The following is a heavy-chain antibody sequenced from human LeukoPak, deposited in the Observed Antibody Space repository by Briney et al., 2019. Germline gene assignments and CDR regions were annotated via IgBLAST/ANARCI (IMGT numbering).Heavy chain of an antibody. Sequence: PSATLSLTCTVSGGSISSYYWSWIRQPPGKGLEWIGYIYYSGSTNYNPSLKSRVTISVDTSKNQFSLKLSSVTAADTAVYYCARGGYYDYVWGSYRYWGQGTLVTVSS. V-gene: IGHV4-59*01. CDR3: ARGGYYDYVWGSYRY. CDR1: GGSISSYY. J-gene: IGHJ4*02. CDR2: IYYSGST. D-gene: IGHD3-16*01.